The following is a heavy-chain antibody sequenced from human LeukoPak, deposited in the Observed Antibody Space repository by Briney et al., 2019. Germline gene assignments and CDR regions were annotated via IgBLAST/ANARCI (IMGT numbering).Heavy chain of an antibody. CDR1: GGSFSGYY. CDR2: INHSGST. D-gene: IGHD2-2*02. J-gene: IGHJ5*02. Sequence: PSETLSLTCAVYGGSFSGYYWSWIRQPPGKGLEWIGEINHSGSTNYNPSLKSRVTISVDTSKNQFSLKLSSVTAADTAVYYCARGGYIVVVPAAITLYNWFDPWGRGTLVTVSS. CDR3: ARGGYIVVVPAAITLYNWFDP. V-gene: IGHV4-34*01.